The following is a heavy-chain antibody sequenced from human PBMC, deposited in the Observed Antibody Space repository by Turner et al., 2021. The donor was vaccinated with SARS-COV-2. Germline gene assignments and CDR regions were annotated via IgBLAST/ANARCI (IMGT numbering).Heavy chain of an antibody. V-gene: IGHV4-39*01. D-gene: IGHD1-26*01. CDR1: GASMENSNYY. Sequence: QLHLHESGPGLVGPSDTLSLICTVSGASMENSNYYWGWVRQPPGEGLEWIGSVFYTGATFYNPSLMSRLDISVYLSKNQFSLTLNSVTAADTAVYYCATPVGIGASFYFESWGQGALVIVSS. CDR2: VFYTGAT. J-gene: IGHJ4*02. CDR3: ATPVGIGASFYFES.